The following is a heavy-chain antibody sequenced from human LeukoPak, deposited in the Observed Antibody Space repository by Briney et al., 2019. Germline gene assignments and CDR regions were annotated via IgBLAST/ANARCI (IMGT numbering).Heavy chain of an antibody. CDR3: AREISGSHLADNWFDP. V-gene: IGHV1-18*01. CDR2: ISVYNGNT. Sequence: ASVKVSCKASGYTLTNYGISWVRRAPGQGLEWMGWISVYNGNTNYAQKLQGRVTMTADTSTSTAYMELRSLRSDDTAVYYCAREISGSHLADNWFDPWGQGTLVTVSS. J-gene: IGHJ5*02. CDR1: GYTLTNYG. D-gene: IGHD1-26*01.